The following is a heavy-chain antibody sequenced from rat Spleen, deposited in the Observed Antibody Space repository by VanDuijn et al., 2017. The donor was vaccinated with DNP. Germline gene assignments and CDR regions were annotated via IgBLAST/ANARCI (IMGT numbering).Heavy chain of an antibody. CDR2: ITYSGST. J-gene: IGHJ2*01. Sequence: EVQLQESGPGLVKPSQSLSLTCSVTGYSIISHHWGWIRQFPGNKMEYIGHITYSGSTNYNPSLKSRISITRDTWKNQFFLQLNSVTTEDTATYYCARWGTYFDYWGQGVMVTVSS. CDR1: GYSIISHH. CDR3: ARWGTYFDY. V-gene: IGHV3-1*01.